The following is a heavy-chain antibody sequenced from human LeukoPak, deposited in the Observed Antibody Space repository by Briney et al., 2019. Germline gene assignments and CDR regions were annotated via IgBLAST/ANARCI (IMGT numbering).Heavy chain of an antibody. CDR1: GYTFIGYY. CDR2: INPHSGAK. CDR3: AMVTGIPYFDF. V-gene: IGHV1-2*02. D-gene: IGHD2-21*02. J-gene: IGHJ4*02. Sequence: ASVKVSCKASGYTFIGYYMHWVRQAPGQGLEWMGWINPHSGAKNYAQKFQGRVTVTRDTSISTAYMEVSSLRSDDTAVYYCAMVTGIPYFDFWGQGTLVTVSS.